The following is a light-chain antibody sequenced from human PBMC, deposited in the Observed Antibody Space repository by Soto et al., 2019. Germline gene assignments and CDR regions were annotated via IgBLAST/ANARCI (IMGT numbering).Light chain of an antibody. CDR1: QSVFYSSNNRNY. CDR3: QQYYSTPYT. Sequence: DIVMTQSPESLAVSLDERATINCKSSQSVFYSSNNRNYLAWYQQKPGQPPKLLFYWASTRESGVPDRFSGSGSETDFTLTISSLQAEDVAVYYCQQYYSTPYTFGQGTKLEIK. J-gene: IGKJ2*01. CDR2: WAS. V-gene: IGKV4-1*01.